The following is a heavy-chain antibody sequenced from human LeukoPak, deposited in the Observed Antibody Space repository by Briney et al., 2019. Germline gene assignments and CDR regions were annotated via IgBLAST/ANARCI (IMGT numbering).Heavy chain of an antibody. CDR3: AKSPLSGSSFDY. Sequence: GGSLRLSCAASGFTFSSYGMSWVRQAPGKGLEWVLRISGSGGSTYYADSVKGRFSISRDNSKNTLYLQMNSLRAEDTAVYYCAKSPLSGSSFDYWGQGTLVTVSS. CDR2: ISGSGGST. CDR1: GFTFSSYG. D-gene: IGHD1-26*01. V-gene: IGHV3-23*01. J-gene: IGHJ4*02.